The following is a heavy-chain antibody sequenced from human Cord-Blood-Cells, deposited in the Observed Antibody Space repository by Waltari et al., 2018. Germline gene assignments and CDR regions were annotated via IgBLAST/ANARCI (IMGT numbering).Heavy chain of an antibody. V-gene: IGHV1-2*02. CDR1: GYTFTGYY. D-gene: IGHD1-7*01. Sequence: QVQLVQSGAEVKKPGASVKVSCKASGYTFTGYYMHWVRQAPGQGLEWMGWNNPNSGGTNNAKKGQGRVTLTRDTSISTAYMELSRLRSDDTAVYYCARTLGNYDAFDIWGQGTMVTVSS. CDR3: ARTLGNYDAFDI. J-gene: IGHJ3*02. CDR2: NNPNSGGT.